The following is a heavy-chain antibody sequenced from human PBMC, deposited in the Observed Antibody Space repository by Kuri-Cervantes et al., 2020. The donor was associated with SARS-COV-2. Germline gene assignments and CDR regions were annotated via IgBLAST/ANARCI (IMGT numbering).Heavy chain of an antibody. J-gene: IGHJ6*02. CDR3: ARGAAAADYFFYGMDV. CDR1: GFTFSNFG. CDR2: ISYDGSDK. V-gene: IGHV3-30*03. D-gene: IGHD6-13*01. Sequence: GGSLRLSCAASGFTFSNFGMHWVRQAPGKGLEWVTLISYDGSDKYYADSVKGRFTISRDNSKCTLFLQTNSLRAEDTAEYYCARGAAAADYFFYGMDVWGRGTTVTVSS.